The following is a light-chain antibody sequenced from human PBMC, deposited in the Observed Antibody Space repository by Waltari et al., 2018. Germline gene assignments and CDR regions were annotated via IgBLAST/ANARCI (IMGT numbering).Light chain of an antibody. J-gene: IGLJ2*01. Sequence: QSALTQPVSVSGSPGQSNTISCTGTSSEIGRYNLVSWYQQHHGKDHKLLLYEVTERHSVFFNRFSGSKSDNTASLTISGLHAEDEADYYCCSYAGARGLIFGGGTKVTVL. V-gene: IGLV2-23*02. CDR3: CSYAGARGLI. CDR2: EVT. CDR1: SSEIGRYNL.